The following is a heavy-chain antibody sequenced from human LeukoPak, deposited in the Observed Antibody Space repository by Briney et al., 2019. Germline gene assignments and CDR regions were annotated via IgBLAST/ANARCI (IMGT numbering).Heavy chain of an antibody. CDR1: GFTFNRYG. Sequence: GGSLRLSCAASGFTFNRYGMHWVRQAPGKGLEWVAVISYDGSNRYYADSVKGRFTISRDNSKNTLYLQMNSLRAEDMAVYYCAREASSGYYYFDYWGQGTLVTVSS. CDR3: AREASSGYYYFDY. J-gene: IGHJ4*02. CDR2: ISYDGSNR. D-gene: IGHD3-22*01. V-gene: IGHV3-30*03.